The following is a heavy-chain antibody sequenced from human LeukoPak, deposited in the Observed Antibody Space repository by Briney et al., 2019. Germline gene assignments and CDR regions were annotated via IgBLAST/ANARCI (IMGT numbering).Heavy chain of an antibody. CDR2: ISYDGNNK. V-gene: IGHV3-30*03. CDR3: ARASLVLD. J-gene: IGHJ4*02. CDR1: GFTFSSYG. D-gene: IGHD6-13*01. Sequence: PGRSLRLSCAASGFTFSSYGMHWVRQAPGKGLEWVAVISYDGNNKYYADSVKGRFTISRDNSKNTLYLQMNSLRAEDTAVYYCARASLVLDWGQGTLVTVSS.